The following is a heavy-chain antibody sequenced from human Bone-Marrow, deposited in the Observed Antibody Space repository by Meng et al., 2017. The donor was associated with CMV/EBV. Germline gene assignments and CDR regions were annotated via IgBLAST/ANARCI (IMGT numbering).Heavy chain of an antibody. Sequence: GESLKISCAASGFTFSSYSMNWFRQAPGKGLEWVSFISSSCSTIYYADSVKGRFTISRDNDKDSVYLQMKNLRAQDTAVYYCASTTLYNSAGGCNLSSGGNWGQGTPVTVSS. CDR1: GFTFSSYS. CDR3: ASTTLYNSAGGCNLSSGGN. D-gene: IGHD3-3*01. CDR2: ISSSCSTI. V-gene: IGHV3-48*04. J-gene: IGHJ4*02.